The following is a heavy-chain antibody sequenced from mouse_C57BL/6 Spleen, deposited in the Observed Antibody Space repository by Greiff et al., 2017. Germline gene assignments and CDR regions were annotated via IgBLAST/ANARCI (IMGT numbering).Heavy chain of an antibody. V-gene: IGHV1-15*01. CDR1: GYTFTDYE. Sequence: VQLQQSGAELVRPGASVTLSCKASGYTFTDYEMHWVKQTPVHGLEWIGAIDPETGGTAYNQKFKGKAILTADKSSSTAYMELRILTSEDSAVYDCTDSTKFVACFAYWGTGTTVTVSS. CDR3: TDSTKFVACFAY. CDR2: IDPETGGT. J-gene: IGHJ1*03. D-gene: IGHD2-1*01.